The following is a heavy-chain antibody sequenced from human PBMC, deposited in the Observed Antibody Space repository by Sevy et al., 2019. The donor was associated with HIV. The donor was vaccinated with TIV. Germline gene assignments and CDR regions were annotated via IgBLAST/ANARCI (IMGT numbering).Heavy chain of an antibody. CDR1: GGAISSYY. Sequence: SETLSLTCTVSGGAISSYYWSWIWQPAGKGLEWIGRIYTSGSTNYDPSLKSRVTMSVDTSKNQFSLKLSSVTAADTAVYYCARLYSGSYLYYFDYWGQGTLVTVSS. CDR3: ARLYSGSYLYYFDY. V-gene: IGHV4-4*07. J-gene: IGHJ4*02. CDR2: IYTSGST. D-gene: IGHD1-26*01.